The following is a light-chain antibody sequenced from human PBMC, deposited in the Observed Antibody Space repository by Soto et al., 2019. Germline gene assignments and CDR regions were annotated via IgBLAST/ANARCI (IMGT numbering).Light chain of an antibody. CDR3: QQYDKQPVT. J-gene: IGKJ4*01. V-gene: IGKV1-33*01. CDR2: DVS. CDR1: QDISNF. Sequence: DIQKTQSPSSLSASVGDRVTITCQASQDISNFLNWYHQTPGKAPRLLIYDVSNLQPGVASRFSGSGSGTDFTFTINSLQPEDIGTFYCQQYDKQPVTFGGGTKVDI.